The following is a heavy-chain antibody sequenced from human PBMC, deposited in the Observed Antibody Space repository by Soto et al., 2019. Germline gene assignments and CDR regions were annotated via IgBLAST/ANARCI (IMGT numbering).Heavy chain of an antibody. J-gene: IGHJ2*01. D-gene: IGHD2-8*01. Sequence: SETLSLTCAVSGGSISSSNWWSWVRQPPGKGLEWIGEIYHSGSTNYNPSLKSRVTISVDKSKNQFSLKLSSVTAADTAVYYCARFPYCTNGVCFYFDLWGRGTLVTVSS. CDR2: IYHSGST. CDR1: GGSISSSNW. V-gene: IGHV4-4*02. CDR3: ARFPYCTNGVCFYFDL.